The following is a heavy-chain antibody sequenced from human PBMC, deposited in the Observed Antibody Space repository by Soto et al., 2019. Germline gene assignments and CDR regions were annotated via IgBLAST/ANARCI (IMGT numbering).Heavy chain of an antibody. CDR2: MSNSGGRT. J-gene: IGHJ5*02. V-gene: IGHV3-23*01. D-gene: IGHD6-19*01. Sequence: EVQLLESGGGMVQPGGSLRLSCVASGCTLSSYFMTWVRQAPGKGLEWVSAMSNSGGRTYYADSVKGRFTISRDNSHNTLYLQMNNLRAEDTARYYCAKDLEKWLVQLGGLDTWGQGAQVTVSS. CDR3: AKDLEKWLVQLGGLDT. CDR1: GCTLSSYF.